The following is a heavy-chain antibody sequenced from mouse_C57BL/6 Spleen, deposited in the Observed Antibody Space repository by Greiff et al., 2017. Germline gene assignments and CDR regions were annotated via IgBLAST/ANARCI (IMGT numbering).Heavy chain of an antibody. J-gene: IGHJ4*01. CDR2: ISYDGSN. CDR1: GYSITSGYY. CDR3: AGLLYAMDY. D-gene: IGHD2-1*01. V-gene: IGHV3-6*01. Sequence: EVKLQESGPGLVKPSQSLSLTCSVTGYSITSGYYWNWIRQFPGNKLEWMGYISYDGSNNYNPSLKNRISITRDTSKNQFFLKLNSVTTEDTATYYCAGLLYAMDYWGQGTSVTVSS.